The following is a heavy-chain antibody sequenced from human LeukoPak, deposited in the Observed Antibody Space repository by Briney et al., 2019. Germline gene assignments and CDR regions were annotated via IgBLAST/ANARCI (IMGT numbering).Heavy chain of an antibody. V-gene: IGHV1-18*01. J-gene: IGHJ4*02. CDR3: ARVRPPSGRSYGSDY. CDR2: ISAYNGNT. Sequence: GASVKVSCKTSGYSFTQSGITWVRQAPGQGLEWMGWISAYNGNTNLAQKFQGRVTMTIDTATGTVYMEVRSLRSDDTAVYYCARVRPPSGRSYGSDYWGQGTLVTVSS. D-gene: IGHD5-18*01. CDR1: GYSFTQSG.